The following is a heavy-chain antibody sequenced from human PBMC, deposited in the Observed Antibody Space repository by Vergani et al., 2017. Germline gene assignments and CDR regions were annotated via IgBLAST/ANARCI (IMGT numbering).Heavy chain of an antibody. CDR1: GFTFSSYS. CDR2: ISSSSSTI. V-gene: IGHV3-48*01. D-gene: IGHD2-2*01. Sequence: EVQLVESGGGLVQPGGSLRLSCAASGFTFSSYSMNWVRQAPGKGLEWVSYISSSSSTIYYADSVKGRFTISRDNAKNSLYLQMNSLRAEDTAVYYCARNLGYCSSTSCFDYYMDVWGKGTTVTVSS. J-gene: IGHJ6*03. CDR3: ARNLGYCSSTSCFDYYMDV.